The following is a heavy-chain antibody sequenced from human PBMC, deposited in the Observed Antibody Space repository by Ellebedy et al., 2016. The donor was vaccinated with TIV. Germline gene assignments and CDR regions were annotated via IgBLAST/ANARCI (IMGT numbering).Heavy chain of an antibody. D-gene: IGHD5-18*01. CDR2: IVGSGA. V-gene: IGHV3-23*01. CDR3: AKDRTPGDGYWVFDD. Sequence: GESLKISCAAPGFTFSRYAIGWVRQAPGKGLEWVSGIVGSGAQKYADSVKGRFTISRDNSKGTVDLQMNSLRVEDTAVYFCAKDRTPGDGYWVFDDWGQGTLVTVSS. J-gene: IGHJ4*02. CDR1: GFTFSRYA.